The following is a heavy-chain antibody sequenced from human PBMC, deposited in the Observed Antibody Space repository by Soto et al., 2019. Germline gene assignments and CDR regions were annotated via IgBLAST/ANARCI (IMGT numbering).Heavy chain of an antibody. Sequence: GESLKISCVGSGYDFTTFWIAWVRQMPGKGLEWMGIIYPGDSDTTYSPSFQGQVTISVDKSISTAYLQWSSLKASDTAIYYCARIYDILTGYSRRSFDYWGQGTLVTVSS. CDR2: IYPGDSDT. CDR1: GYDFTTFW. CDR3: ARIYDILTGYSRRSFDY. V-gene: IGHV5-51*01. D-gene: IGHD3-9*01. J-gene: IGHJ4*02.